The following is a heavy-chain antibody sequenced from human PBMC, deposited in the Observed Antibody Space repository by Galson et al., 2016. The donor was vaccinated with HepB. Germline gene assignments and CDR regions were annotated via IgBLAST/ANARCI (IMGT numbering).Heavy chain of an antibody. Sequence: SVKVSCKASGYTFTSYGIGWVRQAPGQGLEWMWWISGYNGYTDSAQRLQGRVTMTTDTSTSTAYMELSSLRSDDTAVYYCARSGDGNWFESWGQGTLVTVSS. D-gene: IGHD2-21*02. CDR3: ARSGDGNWFES. J-gene: IGHJ5*01. CDR1: GYTFTSYG. CDR2: ISGYNGYT. V-gene: IGHV1-18*04.